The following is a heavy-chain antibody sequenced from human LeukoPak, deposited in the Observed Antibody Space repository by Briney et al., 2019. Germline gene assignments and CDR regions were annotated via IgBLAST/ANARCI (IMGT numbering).Heavy chain of an antibody. CDR3: TRGPHIAVLSDISFYYFYMDV. Sequence: GGSLRLSCVTSGFTFRTYWMSWVRQAPGKGLEWVANIKQDGSEKYYVDSVKGRFTISRDNAKNSLYLQMNSLRAEDTAVYYCTRGPHIAVLSDISFYYFYMDVWGKGTTVTVSS. CDR1: GFTFRTYW. CDR2: IKQDGSEK. V-gene: IGHV3-7*01. J-gene: IGHJ6*03. D-gene: IGHD2-21*01.